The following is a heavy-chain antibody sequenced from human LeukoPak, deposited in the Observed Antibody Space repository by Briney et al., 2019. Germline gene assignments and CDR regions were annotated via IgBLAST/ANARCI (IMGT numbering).Heavy chain of an antibody. J-gene: IGHJ4*02. CDR1: GFTINSYY. CDR3: ARDLGSKELVPFDY. Sequence: PGGSLRLSCAASGFTINSYYMSWVRQAPGKGLEWVSVIYSGGTTYYADSVKGRFTISRDNAKNSLYLQMNSLRAEDTAVYYCARDLGSKELVPFDYWGQGTLVTVSS. D-gene: IGHD6-13*01. CDR2: IYSGGTT. V-gene: IGHV3-53*01.